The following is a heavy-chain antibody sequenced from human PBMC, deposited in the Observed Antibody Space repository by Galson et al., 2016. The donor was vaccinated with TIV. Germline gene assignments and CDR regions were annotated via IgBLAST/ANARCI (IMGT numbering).Heavy chain of an antibody. J-gene: IGHJ4*02. Sequence: SLRLSCAASGFTFSRYAFHWVRQTPGKGLEWISFISISGGAIYYAHSVQGRFTISRDNAKNSLYLQMNSLRGEDTAFYYCARDLEGWRRAQYDSWGQGTLVTASS. D-gene: IGHD6-19*01. V-gene: IGHV3-48*03. CDR2: ISISGGAI. CDR3: ARDLEGWRRAQYDS. CDR1: GFTFSRYA.